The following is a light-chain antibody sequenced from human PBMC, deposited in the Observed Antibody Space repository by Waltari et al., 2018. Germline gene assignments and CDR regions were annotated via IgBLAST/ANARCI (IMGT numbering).Light chain of an antibody. CDR2: GAS. CDR1: QSVSSTY. V-gene: IGKV3-20*01. CDR3: QQYGSSPTWT. J-gene: IGKJ1*01. Sequence: EIVLTQSPDTLSLSPGERATLSCRASQSVSSTYLTWYQQKPGHAPRLLIFGASSRATGTPDRFSGSGSGTDFTLTISRLEPEDFAVYYCQQYGSSPTWTFGQGTKVEIK.